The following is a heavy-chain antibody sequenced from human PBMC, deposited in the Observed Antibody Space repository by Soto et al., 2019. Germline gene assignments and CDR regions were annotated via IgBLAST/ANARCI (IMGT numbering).Heavy chain of an antibody. V-gene: IGHV1-3*01. CDR3: ARVWASFQLSDD. Sequence: ASVKVFSKASGYTFRTYAMHWVRQAPGQTRYWVGWINDANDNTKYSLRLQGSLTITRDTLASTDYMELSNLRSEATAVLYCARVWASFQLSDDWGQRT. D-gene: IGHD3-16*01. CDR2: INDANDNT. J-gene: IGHJ4*02. CDR1: GYTFRTYA.